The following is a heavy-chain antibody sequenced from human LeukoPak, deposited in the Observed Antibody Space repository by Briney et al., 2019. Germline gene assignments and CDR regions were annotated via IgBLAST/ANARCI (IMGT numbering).Heavy chain of an antibody. CDR3: ARQVDP. Sequence: PSQTLSLTCTVSGGSISSDNYYWSWIRQPAGKGLEWIGRISTSGSTNYNPSLKSRVTISVDTSKNQFSLKLSSVTAADTAVYYCARQVDPWGQGTLVTVSS. V-gene: IGHV4-61*02. CDR1: GGSISSDNYY. CDR2: ISTSGST. J-gene: IGHJ5*02.